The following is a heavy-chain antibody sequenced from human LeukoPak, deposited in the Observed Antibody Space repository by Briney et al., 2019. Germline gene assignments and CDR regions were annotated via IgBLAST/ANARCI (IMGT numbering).Heavy chain of an antibody. J-gene: IGHJ4*02. CDR1: GFTFSSYS. CDR2: ISSSSSYI. V-gene: IGHV3-21*01. Sequence: AGGSLRLSCAAPGFTFSSYSMNWVRQAPGKGLEWVSSISSSSSYIYYADSVKGRFTISRDNAKNSLYLQMNSLRAEDTAVYYCARDRLGYYDSSGYLETPFDYWGQGTLVTVSS. CDR3: ARDRLGYYDSSGYLETPFDY. D-gene: IGHD3-22*01.